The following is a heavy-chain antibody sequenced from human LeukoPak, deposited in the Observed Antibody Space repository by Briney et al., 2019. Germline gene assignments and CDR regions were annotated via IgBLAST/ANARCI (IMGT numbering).Heavy chain of an antibody. J-gene: IGHJ5*02. V-gene: IGHV4-34*01. CDR1: GGSFSGYY. CDR3: ARRGVRGVIIPRLNWFDP. D-gene: IGHD3-10*01. CDR2: INHSGST. Sequence: SETLSLTCAVYGGSFSGYYWSWIRQPPGKGLEWIGEINHSGSTNYNPSLKSRVTISVDTSKNQFSLKLSSVTAADTAVYYCARRGVRGVIIPRLNWFDPWGQGTLVTVSS.